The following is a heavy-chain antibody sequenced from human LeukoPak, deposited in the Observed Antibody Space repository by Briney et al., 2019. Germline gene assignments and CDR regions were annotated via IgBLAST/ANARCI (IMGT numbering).Heavy chain of an antibody. CDR1: GFIFSGYH. V-gene: IGHV3-21*01. D-gene: IGHD6-13*01. Sequence: PGGSLRLSCAASGFIFSGYHMNWVRQAPGKGLEWVSSISSSSSSIYYAGSVKGRFTISRDNTQKSLYLQMNSLRAEVTAVYYCAREGATAGSGYHFDYWGQGSLVTVSS. J-gene: IGHJ4*02. CDR3: AREGATAGSGYHFDY. CDR2: ISSSSSSI.